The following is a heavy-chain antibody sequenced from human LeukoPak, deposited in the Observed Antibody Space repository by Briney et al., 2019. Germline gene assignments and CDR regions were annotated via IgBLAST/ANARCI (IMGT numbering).Heavy chain of an antibody. CDR3: TRGSIAYYYMDV. CDR2: INHSGST. D-gene: IGHD3-22*01. CDR1: GGSFSGYY. V-gene: IGHV4-34*01. J-gene: IGHJ6*03. Sequence: SETLSLTCAVYGGSFSGYYWSWIRQPPGKGLEWIGEINHSGSTNYDPSLKSRVTISVDTSKNQFSLKLSSVTAADTAVYYCTRGSIAYYYMDVWGKGTTVTISS.